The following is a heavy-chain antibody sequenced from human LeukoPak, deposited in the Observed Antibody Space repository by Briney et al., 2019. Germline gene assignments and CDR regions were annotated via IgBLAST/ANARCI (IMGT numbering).Heavy chain of an antibody. CDR3: ARGFVRYFDWFDY. CDR1: GFTFSSIW. V-gene: IGHV3-7*03. CDR2: IKQDGSEK. Sequence: PGGYLRLSCAASGFTFSSIWMSWVRPAPGKGLEWVVNIKQDGSEKYYVDSVKGRFTICRDNAKNSLYLQMNSLRAEDTAVYYCARGFVRYFDWFDYWGQGTLVTVSS. D-gene: IGHD3-9*01. J-gene: IGHJ5*01.